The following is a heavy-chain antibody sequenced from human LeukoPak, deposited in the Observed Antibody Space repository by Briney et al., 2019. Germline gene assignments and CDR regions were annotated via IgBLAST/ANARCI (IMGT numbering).Heavy chain of an antibody. CDR3: ATVGLTMVRGVRYYYNGMDV. CDR2: IYSGGST. D-gene: IGHD3-10*01. CDR1: GFTVSSNY. V-gene: IGHV3-66*01. J-gene: IGHJ6*02. Sequence: GGSLRLSCAASGFTVSSNYMSWVRQAPGKGLEWVSVIYSGGSTHYADSVKGRITISRDNSKNTLYLQMNSLRAEDTAVYYCATVGLTMVRGVRYYYNGMDVWGQGITVTVSS.